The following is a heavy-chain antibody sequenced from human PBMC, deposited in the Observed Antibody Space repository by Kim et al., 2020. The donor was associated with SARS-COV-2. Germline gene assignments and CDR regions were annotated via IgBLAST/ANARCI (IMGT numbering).Heavy chain of an antibody. CDR1: GFTFSSYA. J-gene: IGHJ6*02. CDR3: ARDGFGEFAYYYYGMDV. V-gene: IGHV3-30*04. CDR2: ISYDGSNK. Sequence: GGSLRLSCAASGFTFSSYAMHWVRQAPGKGLEWVAVISYDGSNKYYADSVKGRFTISRDNSKNTLYPQMNSLRAEDTAVYYCARDGFGEFAYYYYGMDVWGQGTTVTVSS. D-gene: IGHD3-10*01.